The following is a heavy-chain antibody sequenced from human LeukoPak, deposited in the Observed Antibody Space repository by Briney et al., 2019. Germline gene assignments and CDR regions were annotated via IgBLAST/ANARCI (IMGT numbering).Heavy chain of an antibody. CDR3: AREGRYSYGYGYFDS. J-gene: IGHJ4*02. Sequence: GRSLRLSCTASGFTFGDYAISWVRQAPGKGLEWIGFIGSKAHGGTTEYAASAKGRFTISRDDSKSVAYLQMNSLKIEDTAVFYCAREGRYSYGYGYFDSWGQGTLVTVSS. D-gene: IGHD5-18*01. V-gene: IGHV3-49*04. CDR2: IGSKAHGGTT. CDR1: GFTFGDYA.